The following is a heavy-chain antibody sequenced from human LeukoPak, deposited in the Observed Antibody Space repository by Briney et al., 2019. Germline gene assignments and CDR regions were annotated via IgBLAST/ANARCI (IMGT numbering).Heavy chain of an antibody. Sequence: EPSETLSLTCTVSGGSISSSSYYWGWIRQPPGKGLEWIGSIYYSGSTYYNPSLKSRVTISVDTSKNQFSLKLSSVTAADTAVYYCACARYSSSWWHAEYFQHWGQGTLVTVSS. D-gene: IGHD6-13*01. J-gene: IGHJ1*01. CDR1: GGSISSSSYY. CDR3: ACARYSSSWWHAEYFQH. CDR2: IYYSGST. V-gene: IGHV4-39*07.